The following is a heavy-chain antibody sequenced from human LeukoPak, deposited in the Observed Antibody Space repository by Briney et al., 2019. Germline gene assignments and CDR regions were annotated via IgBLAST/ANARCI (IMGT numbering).Heavy chain of an antibody. V-gene: IGHV3-23*01. J-gene: IGHJ4*02. Sequence: GGSLRLSCAPSGFTFNNYAMSWVRQAPEKGLEWVSAISGSGDSTYYADSVKGRFTISRDNSKNTLYLQMNSLRAEDTAVYYCAKDRSGSGSYYPDYWGQGTLVTVSS. CDR3: AKDRSGSGSYYPDY. CDR2: ISGSGDST. CDR1: GFTFNNYA. D-gene: IGHD3-10*01.